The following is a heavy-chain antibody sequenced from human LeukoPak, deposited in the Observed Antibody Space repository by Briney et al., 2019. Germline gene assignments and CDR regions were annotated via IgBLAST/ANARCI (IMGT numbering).Heavy chain of an antibody. CDR3: ARVTSDYVWGSYRPPSRWFDP. V-gene: IGHV4-34*09. J-gene: IGHJ5*02. CDR1: GGSFSGYY. CDR2: INRSGST. D-gene: IGHD3-16*02. Sequence: PSETLSLTCAVYGGSFSGYYWSWIRQPPGKGLEWIGEINRSGSTYYNPSLKSRVTISVDTSKNQFSLKLSSVTAADTAVYYCARVTSDYVWGSYRPPSRWFDPWGQGTLVTVSS.